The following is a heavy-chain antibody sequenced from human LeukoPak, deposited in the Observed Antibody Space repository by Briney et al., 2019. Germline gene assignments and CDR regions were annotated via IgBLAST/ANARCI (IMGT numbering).Heavy chain of an antibody. J-gene: IGHJ4*02. CDR1: VGSIRSYY. D-gene: IGHD3-16*01. Sequence: PSETLSLTCTVSVGSIRSYYWSWIRQPPGRGLEWIGYMYYSRSTNYNPSLKSRVTISVDTSKNKFSLKLSSVTAADTAVYYCARGLSYDYLWGSYVAFDYWGQGTLVTVSS. V-gene: IGHV4-59*01. CDR3: ARGLSYDYLWGSYVAFDY. CDR2: MYYSRST.